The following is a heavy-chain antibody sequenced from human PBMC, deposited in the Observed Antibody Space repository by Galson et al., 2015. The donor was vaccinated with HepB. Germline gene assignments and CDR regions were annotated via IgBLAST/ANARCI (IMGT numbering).Heavy chain of an antibody. V-gene: IGHV3-23*01. D-gene: IGHD1-26*01. Sequence: LRLSCAASGFTFRNYAMNWVRQAPGKGLEWVSVVSDTGGDTYYADSVKGRFTISRDNSNNTLFLQMNSLRAEDTAIYYCAKGNSGSRYSAMDVWGQGTTVTVSS. J-gene: IGHJ6*02. CDR3: AKGNSGSRYSAMDV. CDR1: GFTFRNYA. CDR2: VSDTGGDT.